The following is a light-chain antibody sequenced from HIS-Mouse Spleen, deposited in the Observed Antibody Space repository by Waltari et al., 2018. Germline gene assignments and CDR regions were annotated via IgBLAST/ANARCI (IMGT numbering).Light chain of an antibody. J-gene: IGKJ1*01. V-gene: IGKV3-20*01. CDR2: GAS. CDR1: QSVSSSY. Sequence: VLTQSPGTLSLSQGERATLPCRASQSVSSSYLAMYQQKPGQAPRLLIYGASSSATGIPDRFGGSGSGTDFTLTISRLWPEDFAVYYCQQYGSSPPWTFGQGTKVESK. CDR3: QQYGSSPPWT.